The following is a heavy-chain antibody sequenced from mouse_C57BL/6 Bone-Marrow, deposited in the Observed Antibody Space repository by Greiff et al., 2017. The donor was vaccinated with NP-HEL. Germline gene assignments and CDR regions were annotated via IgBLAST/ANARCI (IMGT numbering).Heavy chain of an antibody. V-gene: IGHV1-81*01. D-gene: IGHD1-1*01. Sequence: VQLQQSGAELARPGASVKLSCKASGYTFTSYGISWVKQRTRQGLEWIGEIYPRSGNTYYNEKFKGKATLTADKSSSTAYMELRSLTSEDSAVYFCARRRYYGSSPFWYFDVWGTGTTVTVSS. CDR3: ARRRYYGSSPFWYFDV. CDR2: IYPRSGNT. CDR1: GYTFTSYG. J-gene: IGHJ1*03.